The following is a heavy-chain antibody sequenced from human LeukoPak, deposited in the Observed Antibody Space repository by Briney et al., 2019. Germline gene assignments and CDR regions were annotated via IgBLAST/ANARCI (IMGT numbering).Heavy chain of an antibody. CDR2: IYYSGST. J-gene: IGHJ4*02. Sequence: SETLSLTCTVSGGSISSGGYYWSWIRQHPGKGLEWIGYIYYSGSTYYNPSLKSRVTLSVDTSKNQFSLKLSSVTAADTAVYYCARTDYSNKPDYWGQGTLVTVSS. D-gene: IGHD4-11*01. CDR3: ARTDYSNKPDY. V-gene: IGHV4-31*03. CDR1: GGSISSGGYY.